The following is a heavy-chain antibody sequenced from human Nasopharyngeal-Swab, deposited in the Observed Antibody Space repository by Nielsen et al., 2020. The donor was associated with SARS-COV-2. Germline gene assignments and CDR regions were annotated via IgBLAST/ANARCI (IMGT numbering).Heavy chain of an antibody. D-gene: IGHD1-26*01. CDR1: GFTFSTYA. CDR2: ISGSGGST. Sequence: GESLKISCAASGFTFSTYAMYWVRQPPAKGLEWVSIISGSGGSTYYADSVKGRFTISRDNSKNTLYLQMNSLRGEDTAVYYCARGYTGWGYWGQGTLVTVSS. CDR3: ARGYTGWGY. V-gene: IGHV3-23*01. J-gene: IGHJ4*02.